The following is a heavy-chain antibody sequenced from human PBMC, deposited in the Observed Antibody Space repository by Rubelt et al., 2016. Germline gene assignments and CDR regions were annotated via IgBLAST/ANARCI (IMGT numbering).Heavy chain of an antibody. CDR3: ARSRGYSGYDTPVINYCYYGMDV. J-gene: IGHJ6*02. Sequence: AMHWVRQAPGKGLEWVTVISSDGRNKYFADSVKGRFTISRDNSKNTLYLQMNSLRAEDTAVYYCARSRGYSGYDTPVINYCYYGMDVWGQGTTVTASS. D-gene: IGHD5-12*01. CDR2: ISSDGRNK. CDR1: A. V-gene: IGHV3-30*04.